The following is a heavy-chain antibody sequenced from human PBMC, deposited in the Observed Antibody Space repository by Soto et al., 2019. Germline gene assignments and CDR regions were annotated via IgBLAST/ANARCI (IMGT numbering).Heavy chain of an antibody. D-gene: IGHD2-2*01. V-gene: IGHV4-34*01. J-gene: IGHJ4*02. CDR3: ARGRHRYCSSTSCYGSIAARLYYFDY. Sequence: SETLSLTCAVYGGSFSGYYWSWIRQPPGKGLEWIGEINHSGSTNYNPSLKSRVTISVDTSKNQFSLKLSSVTAADTAVYYCARGRHRYCSSTSCYGSIAARLYYFDYWGQGTLVTVSS. CDR1: GGSFSGYY. CDR2: INHSGST.